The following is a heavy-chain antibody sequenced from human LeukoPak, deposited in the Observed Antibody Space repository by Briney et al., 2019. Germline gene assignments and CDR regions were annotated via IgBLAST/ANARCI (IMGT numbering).Heavy chain of an antibody. V-gene: IGHV4-59*01. Sequence: PSETLSLTCTVSGGSISSYYWSWIRQPPGKGLEWIGYIYYSGSTNYNPSLKSRVTISVDTSKNQFSLKLSSVTAADAAVYYCARVRGYYDSSGYYHFDYWGQGTLVTVSS. CDR1: GGSISSYY. CDR3: ARVRGYYDSSGYYHFDY. D-gene: IGHD3-22*01. J-gene: IGHJ4*02. CDR2: IYYSGST.